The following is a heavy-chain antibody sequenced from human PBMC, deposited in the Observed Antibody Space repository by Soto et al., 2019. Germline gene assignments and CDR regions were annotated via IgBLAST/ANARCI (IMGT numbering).Heavy chain of an antibody. D-gene: IGHD4-17*01. CDR1: GFTFSAYW. CDR3: ATPTYGYGMDV. V-gene: IGHV3-74*01. Sequence: GGSLRLSCAASGFTFSAYWMHWVRQAPGKGLVWVSRINRDGSTTNYADSVKGRFTISRDNAKNNLYLQMNSLTAEDTAMYYCATPTYGYGMDVWGQGTTVTVSS. J-gene: IGHJ6*02. CDR2: INRDGSTT.